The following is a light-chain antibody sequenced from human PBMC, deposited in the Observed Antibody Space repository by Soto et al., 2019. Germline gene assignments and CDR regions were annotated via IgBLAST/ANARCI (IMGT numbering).Light chain of an antibody. CDR3: AAWDDILNGHWV. CDR2: EVS. CDR1: SSDVGGYNY. J-gene: IGLJ3*02. V-gene: IGLV2-14*01. Sequence: QSVLTQPASVSGSPGQSITISCTGTSSDVGGYNYVSWYQQHPGKAPKLMIYEVSNRPSGVPDRFSASKSGTSASLAISGLLSEDEADYFCAAWDDILNGHWVFGGGTKLTVL.